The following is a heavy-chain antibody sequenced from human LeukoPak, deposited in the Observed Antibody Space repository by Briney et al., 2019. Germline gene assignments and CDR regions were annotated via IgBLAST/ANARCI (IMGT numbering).Heavy chain of an antibody. D-gene: IGHD5-24*01. CDR3: AKERDGYSPIFDY. CDR2: ISYDGSNK. Sequence: QSGGSLRLSCAASGFTFSSYGMHWVRQAPGKGLEWVAVISYDGSNKYYADSVKGRFTISRDNSKNTLYLQMNSLRAEDTAVYYCAKERDGYSPIFDYWGQGTLVTVSS. V-gene: IGHV3-30*18. J-gene: IGHJ4*02. CDR1: GFTFSSYG.